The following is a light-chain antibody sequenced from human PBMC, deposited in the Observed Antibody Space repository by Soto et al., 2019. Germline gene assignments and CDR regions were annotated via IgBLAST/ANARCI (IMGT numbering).Light chain of an antibody. CDR1: QMVRSSY. J-gene: IGKJ4*01. CDR2: CAS. V-gene: IGKV3-20*01. Sequence: EIVLTQSPGTLSLAPVEIATLSFRASQMVRSSYLAWYPPKPGQAPRLLIVCASSRATCIPDRFIVIGSGTFFTLTISRLDPEYFALYYCQHYGSSLTFGGGNKVDIK. CDR3: QHYGSSLT.